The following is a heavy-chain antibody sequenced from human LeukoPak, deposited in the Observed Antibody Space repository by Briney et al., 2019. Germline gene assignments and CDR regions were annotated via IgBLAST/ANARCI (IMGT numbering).Heavy chain of an antibody. J-gene: IGHJ6*03. Sequence: SETLSLTCAVYGGSFSGYYWSWIRQPPGKGLEWIGEINHSGSTNYNPSLKSRVTISVDTSKNQFSLKLSSVTAADTAVYYCARAAGYPTSLYYYYYMDVWGKGTTVIVSS. D-gene: IGHD5-12*01. V-gene: IGHV4-34*01. CDR2: INHSGST. CDR1: GGSFSGYY. CDR3: ARAAGYPTSLYYYYYMDV.